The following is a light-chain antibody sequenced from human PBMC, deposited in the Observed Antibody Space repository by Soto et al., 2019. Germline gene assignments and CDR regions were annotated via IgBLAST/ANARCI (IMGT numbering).Light chain of an antibody. Sequence: DIQMTQSPSTLSAYVGDRVTITCRASQSISSWLAWYQQKPGKAPKLPIYDASSLESGVPSRFSGSGSGTEFTLTISSLQPDDFATYYCQQYNTYSTFGQGTKVEIK. CDR3: QQYNTYST. CDR1: QSISSW. CDR2: DAS. J-gene: IGKJ1*01. V-gene: IGKV1-5*01.